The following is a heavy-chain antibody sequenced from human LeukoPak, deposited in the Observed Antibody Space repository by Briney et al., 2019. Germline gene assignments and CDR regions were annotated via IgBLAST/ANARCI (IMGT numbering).Heavy chain of an antibody. D-gene: IGHD3-22*01. J-gene: IGHJ4*02. V-gene: IGHV4-4*07. Sequence: SETLSLTCTVSGGSISSYYWSWIRQPAGRGLEWIGRIYTSGSTNYNPSLESRVTMSVDTSKNQFSLKLSSVTAADTAVYYCARERITMIEDYWGQGTLVTVSS. CDR3: ARERITMIEDY. CDR2: IYTSGST. CDR1: GGSISSYY.